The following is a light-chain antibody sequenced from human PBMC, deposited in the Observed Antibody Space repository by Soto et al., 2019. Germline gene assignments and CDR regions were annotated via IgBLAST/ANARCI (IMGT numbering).Light chain of an antibody. J-gene: IGKJ5*01. Sequence: IVLTQSPATLSLSPGEGATLSCRASQSVSSSYLAWYQQKPGQAPRLLIYDASTRSTGIPDRFRGSGSGTDFTLNISRVEPEDFAVYFCQQYGSSPITFGQGTRLEIK. CDR3: QQYGSSPIT. V-gene: IGKV3-20*01. CDR1: QSVSSSY. CDR2: DAS.